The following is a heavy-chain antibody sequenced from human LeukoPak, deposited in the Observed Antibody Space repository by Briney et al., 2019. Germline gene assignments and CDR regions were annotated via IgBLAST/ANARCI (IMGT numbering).Heavy chain of an antibody. J-gene: IGHJ4*02. CDR1: GFTFSSYS. Sequence: GGSLRLSCAASGFTFSSYSMNWVRQAPGKGLEWVSSISSTSSYIYYADSVKGRFTLSRDNAKNSLYLQMNSLRAEDTAVYYCARAVEWELPGYWGQGTLVTVSS. D-gene: IGHD1-26*01. CDR2: ISSTSSYI. CDR3: ARAVEWELPGY. V-gene: IGHV3-21*01.